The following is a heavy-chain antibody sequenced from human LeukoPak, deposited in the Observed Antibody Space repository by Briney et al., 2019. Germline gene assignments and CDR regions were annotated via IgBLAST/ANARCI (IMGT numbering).Heavy chain of an antibody. V-gene: IGHV1-24*01. J-gene: IGHJ4*02. Sequence: GASVKVSCKVSGYTLTGLSMHWVRQAPRKGLEWMGGFDPEDGETIYAQKFQGRVTMTEDTSTDTAYMELSSLRSEDTAVYYCATTLRRGVLPFDYWGQGTLVTVSS. CDR1: GYTLTGLS. CDR3: ATTLRRGVLPFDY. D-gene: IGHD3-10*01. CDR2: FDPEDGET.